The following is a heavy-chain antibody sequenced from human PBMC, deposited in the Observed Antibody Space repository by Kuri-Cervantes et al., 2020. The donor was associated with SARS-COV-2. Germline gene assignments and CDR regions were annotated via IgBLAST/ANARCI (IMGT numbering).Heavy chain of an antibody. CDR3: ARDFLRNDYGDEGGFDY. CDR1: GYTFTSYD. D-gene: IGHD4-17*01. J-gene: IGHJ4*02. CDR2: MNPNSGNT. Sequence: ASVKVSCKASGYTFTSYDINWVRQATGQGLEWMGWMNPNSGNTGYAQKFQGRVTMTRNTSISTAYMELSSLRSEDTAVYYCARDFLRNDYGDEGGFDYCGQGTLVTVSS. V-gene: IGHV1-8*01.